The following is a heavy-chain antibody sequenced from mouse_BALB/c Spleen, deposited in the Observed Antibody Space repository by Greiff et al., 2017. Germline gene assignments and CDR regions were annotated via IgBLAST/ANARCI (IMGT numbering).Heavy chain of an antibody. CDR1: GYSITSGYY. Sequence: EVKLMESGPGLVKPSQSLSLTCSVTGYSITSGYYWNWIRQFPGNKLEWMGYISYDGSNNYNPSLKNRISITRDTSKNQFFLKLNSVTTEDTATYYCARDGPIYYYDWGQGTLVTVSA. CDR3: ARDGPIYYYD. V-gene: IGHV3-6*02. J-gene: IGHJ3*01. D-gene: IGHD1-1*01. CDR2: ISYDGSN.